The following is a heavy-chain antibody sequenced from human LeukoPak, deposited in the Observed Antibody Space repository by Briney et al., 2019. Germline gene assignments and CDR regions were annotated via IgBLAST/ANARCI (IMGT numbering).Heavy chain of an antibody. CDR2: INHSGST. J-gene: IGHJ6*02. CDR1: GGSFSGYC. D-gene: IGHD2-2*02. V-gene: IGHV4-34*01. CDR3: ARGLLRGGYCSSTSCYRYYYYGMDV. Sequence: SETLSLTCAVYGGSFSGYCWSWIRQPPGKGLEWIGEINHSGSTNYNPSLKSRVTISVDTSKNQFSLKLSSVTAADTAVYYCARGLLRGGYCSSTSCYRYYYYGMDVWGQGTTVTVSS.